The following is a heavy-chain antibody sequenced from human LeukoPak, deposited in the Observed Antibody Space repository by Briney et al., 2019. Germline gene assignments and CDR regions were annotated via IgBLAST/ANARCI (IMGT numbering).Heavy chain of an antibody. CDR1: RFTFSSYG. CDR2: ISYDGNNR. D-gene: IGHD3-16*01. Sequence: PGGSLRLSCAASRFTFSSYGMHWVRQAPGKGLEWVAVISYDGNNRYYADSVKGRFTISRYNSKNTLYLQMNSQRAEDTAVYYCAKVKGEVIGAFDIWGQGTMVTVPS. CDR3: AKVKGEVIGAFDI. V-gene: IGHV3-30*18. J-gene: IGHJ3*02.